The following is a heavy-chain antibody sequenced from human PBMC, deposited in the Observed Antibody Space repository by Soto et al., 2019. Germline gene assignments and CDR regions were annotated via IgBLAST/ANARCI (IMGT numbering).Heavy chain of an antibody. D-gene: IGHD2-15*01. J-gene: IGHJ4*02. CDR3: AIDLWWYTH. CDR2: ISGGGSGA. Sequence: EVQLLESGGGLVQPGGSLRLSCTASGLTFSDHAMTWVRQAPGKGLEWVSGISGGGSGAYYADSVKGLFTVSRANSKNTLFLQMDSLRAEDTPVYYCAIDLWWYTHWGQGTLVTVSS. CDR1: GLTFSDHA. V-gene: IGHV3-23*01.